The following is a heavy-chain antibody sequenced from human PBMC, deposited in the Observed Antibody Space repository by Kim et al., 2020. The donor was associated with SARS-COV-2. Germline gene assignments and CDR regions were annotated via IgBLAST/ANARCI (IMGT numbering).Heavy chain of an antibody. V-gene: IGHV3-30*02. CDR1: GFTFSTYG. D-gene: IGHD3-3*01. J-gene: IGHJ2*01. CDR3: AKEVRGYPSLYWYFDL. CDR2: VGHDGTAE. Sequence: GGSLRLSCTASGFTFSTYGIHWVRQVPGKGLDWVAAVGHDGTAERYAESVKGRFTISRDNSKNTVYLQMRSLTSDDTAVYFCAKEVRGYPSLYWYFDLWGRGTLVTVSS.